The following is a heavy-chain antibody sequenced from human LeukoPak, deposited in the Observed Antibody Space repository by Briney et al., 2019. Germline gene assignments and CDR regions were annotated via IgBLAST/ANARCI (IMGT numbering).Heavy chain of an antibody. V-gene: IGHV1-2*06. D-gene: IGHD3-16*02. J-gene: IGHJ4*02. CDR2: INPNSGGT. CDR1: GYTFTGYY. CDR3: AKGKAGLRLGELSLTDY. Sequence: ASVKVSCKASGYTFTGYYMHWVRQAPGQGLEWMGRINPNSGGTNYAQKFQGRVTMTRDASISTAYMELSRLRSDDTAVYYCAKGKAGLRLGELSLTDYWGQGTLVTVSS.